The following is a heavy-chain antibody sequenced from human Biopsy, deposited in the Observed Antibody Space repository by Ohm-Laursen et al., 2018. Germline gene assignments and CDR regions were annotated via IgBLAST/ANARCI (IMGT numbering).Heavy chain of an antibody. Sequence: SVTLSLTCTVSGCSFTGHYWSWIRQPPGKGLEWIGHISYTGYTSYNASLKSRVTISVDTSRNHFSQRLSSLTAADTAVYYCARGSNDFGGLYFPRWGQGTLLTVSS. CDR1: GCSFTGHY. V-gene: IGHV4-59*11. CDR3: ARGSNDFGGLYFPR. J-gene: IGHJ4*02. D-gene: IGHD4-23*01. CDR2: ISYTGYT.